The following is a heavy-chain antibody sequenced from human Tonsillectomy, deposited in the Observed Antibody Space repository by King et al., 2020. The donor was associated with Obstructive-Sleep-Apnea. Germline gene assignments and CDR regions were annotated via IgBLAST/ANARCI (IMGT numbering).Heavy chain of an antibody. D-gene: IGHD6-19*01. V-gene: IGHV4-39*07. Sequence: LQLQESGPGLVKPSETLSLTCTVSGGSITSSSYYWGWIRQPPGKGLEWIGNIYYSGSPYYNPSLKSPVTISVDTSKNQFSLKLNSVTAADTAVYYCARDVADWGQGTLVTVSS. CDR1: GGSITSSSYY. CDR2: IYYSGSP. J-gene: IGHJ4*02. CDR3: ARDVAD.